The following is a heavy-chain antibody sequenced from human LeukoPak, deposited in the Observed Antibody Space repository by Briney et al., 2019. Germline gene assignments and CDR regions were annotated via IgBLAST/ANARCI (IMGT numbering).Heavy chain of an antibody. CDR2: IYYSGIT. V-gene: IGHV4-59*02. D-gene: IGHD3-10*01. CDR1: GGSVSHYY. J-gene: IGHJ4*02. CDR3: AREVSGYYGSGTSHIVGTYFDS. Sequence: SETLSLTCTVSGGSVSHYYWSWIRQSPDKGLEWIGYIYYSGITNYNPSLKSRVTISVDTSKNEFSLKLSSVTAADTAVYYCAREVSGYYGSGTSHIVGTYFDSWGQGTLVTVSS.